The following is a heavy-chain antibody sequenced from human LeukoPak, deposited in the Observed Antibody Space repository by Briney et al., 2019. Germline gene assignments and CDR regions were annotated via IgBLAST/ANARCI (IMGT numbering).Heavy chain of an antibody. Sequence: GRSLRLSCAASGFTFSSYGMHWVRQAPGKGLEWVAVISYDGSNKYYADSVKGRFTISRDNSKNTLYLQMNSLRAEDTAVYYCAKDTTRDGYNWGYFDYWGQGTLVTVSS. CDR2: ISYDGSNK. CDR1: GFTFSSYG. J-gene: IGHJ4*02. V-gene: IGHV3-30*18. CDR3: AKDTTRDGYNWGYFDY. D-gene: IGHD5-24*01.